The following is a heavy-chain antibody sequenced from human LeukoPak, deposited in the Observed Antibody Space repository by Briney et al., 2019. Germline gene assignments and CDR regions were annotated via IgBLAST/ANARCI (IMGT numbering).Heavy chain of an antibody. D-gene: IGHD6-19*01. J-gene: IGHJ6*03. V-gene: IGHV1-18*01. CDR2: ISAYNGNT. CDR1: GYTFTSYG. CDR3: TRDNSGWYLYYYYYYMDV. Sequence: ASVKVSCKASGYTFTSYGISWVRQAPGQGLEWMGWISAYNGNTNYAQKLQGRVTMTTDTSTSTAYMELRSLRSDDTAVYYCTRDNSGWYLYYYYYYMDVWGKGTTVTISS.